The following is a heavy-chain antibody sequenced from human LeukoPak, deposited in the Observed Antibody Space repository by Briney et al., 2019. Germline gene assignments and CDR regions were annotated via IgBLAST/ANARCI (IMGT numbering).Heavy chain of an antibody. J-gene: IGHJ5*02. V-gene: IGHV4-39*07. D-gene: IGHD2-2*01. CDR3: ARAADHLMRRGNWFDP. CDR1: GGSISSSSYY. Sequence: PSETLSLTCTVSGGSISSSSYYWGWIRQPPGKGLEWIGSSYYSGGTYYNPSLKSRVTISVDPSKNQFSLKLSSVTAADTAVYYCARAADHLMRRGNWFDPWGQGTLVTVSS. CDR2: SYYSGGT.